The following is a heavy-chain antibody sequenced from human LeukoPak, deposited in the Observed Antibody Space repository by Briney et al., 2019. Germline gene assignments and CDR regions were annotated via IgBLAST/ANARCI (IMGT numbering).Heavy chain of an antibody. CDR3: AREYYYDSSGYTVDY. J-gene: IGHJ4*02. CDR2: ISAYNGNT. V-gene: IGHV1-18*01. Sequence: ASVTVSCTASGYTFTSYGISWVRQAPGQGLEWMGWISAYNGNTNYAQKLQGRVTMTKDTSTSTAYMELRRLRSDDTAVYYCAREYYYDSSGYTVDYWGQGTLVTVSS. CDR1: GYTFTSYG. D-gene: IGHD3-22*01.